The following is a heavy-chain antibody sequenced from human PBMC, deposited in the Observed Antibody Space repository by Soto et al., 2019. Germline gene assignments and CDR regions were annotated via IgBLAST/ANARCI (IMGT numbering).Heavy chain of an antibody. CDR2: ISYDGSNS. CDR3: AKGILSATFAPYAMDV. Sequence: QVQLVESGGGVVQPGTSLRLSCAASGFPFNNYATHWVRQRPGKGLDWVAVISYDGSNSYYSDSVKGRFTVSRDRSKNTLSLQMYSLRVEDTAVYYCAKGILSATFAPYAMDVWGQGTTVTVSS. D-gene: IGHD3-16*01. CDR1: GFPFNNYA. J-gene: IGHJ6*02. V-gene: IGHV3-30*18.